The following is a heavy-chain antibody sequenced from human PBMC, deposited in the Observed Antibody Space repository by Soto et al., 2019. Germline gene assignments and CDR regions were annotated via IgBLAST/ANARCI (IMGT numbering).Heavy chain of an antibody. D-gene: IGHD3-10*01. CDR2: ISYDGSNK. V-gene: IGHV3-30-3*01. J-gene: IGHJ5*02. Sequence: GESLKISCAASGFTFSSYAMHWVRQAPGKGLEWVAVISYDGSNKYYADSVKGRFTISRDNSKNTLYLQMNSLRAEDTAVYYCAREDGAYYYGSGSYIRRKFNWFDPWGQGTLVTVSS. CDR3: AREDGAYYYGSGSYIRRKFNWFDP. CDR1: GFTFSSYA.